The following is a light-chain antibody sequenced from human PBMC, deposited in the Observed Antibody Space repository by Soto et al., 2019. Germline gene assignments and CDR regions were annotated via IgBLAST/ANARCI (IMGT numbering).Light chain of an antibody. CDR1: QSVGNS. CDR2: KTS. V-gene: IGKV1-5*03. CDR3: QHYYRFPLT. J-gene: IGKJ4*01. Sequence: DIQMTQSPSTLSASVGDRVTITCRASQSVGNSLAWCQQKPGRAPNLLIYKTSSLESGVPFRFSGIGSETEFTLTINSLQPDDAVTDYCQHYYRFPLTFGGGTGVEV.